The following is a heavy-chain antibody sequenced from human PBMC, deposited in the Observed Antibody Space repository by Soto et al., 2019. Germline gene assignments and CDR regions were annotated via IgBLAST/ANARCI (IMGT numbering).Heavy chain of an antibody. CDR2: IKSKTDGGTT. CDR3: TTLDDFWSGYYLFDY. V-gene: IGHV3-15*01. Sequence: GGSLRLSCAASGFTFSNAWMSWVRQAPGKGLEWVGRIKSKTDGGTTDYAAPVNGRFTISRDDSKNTLYLQMNSLKTEDTAVYYCTTLDDFWSGYYLFDYWGQGTLVTVSS. CDR1: GFTFSNAW. D-gene: IGHD3-3*01. J-gene: IGHJ4*02.